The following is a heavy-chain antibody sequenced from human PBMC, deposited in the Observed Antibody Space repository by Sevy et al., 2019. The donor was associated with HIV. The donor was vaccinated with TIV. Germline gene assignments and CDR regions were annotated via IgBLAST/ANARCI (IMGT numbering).Heavy chain of an antibody. V-gene: IGHV3-23*01. Sequence: GGSLRLSCAASGFTFSTYAMNWVRQAPGKGLEWVSSISGSGRSTYYADSVEGRFTNSRHNSKNTLYLQMNSLRADDTAVYYCAKGYCSGGSCPRDYYYYGMDVWGQGTTVTVSS. J-gene: IGHJ6*02. CDR2: ISGSGRST. CDR1: GFTFSTYA. CDR3: AKGYCSGGSCPRDYYYYGMDV. D-gene: IGHD2-15*01.